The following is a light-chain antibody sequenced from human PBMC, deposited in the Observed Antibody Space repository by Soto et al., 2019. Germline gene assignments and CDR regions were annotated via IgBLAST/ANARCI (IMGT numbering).Light chain of an antibody. CDR1: LIINNY. J-gene: IGKJ3*01. Sequence: EGFFTPSPATLSFSPGEGATLSCRASLIINNYSACYQQPPGQAPMLLIYATSNTATGLPARFSGSASGTDFPITISILEAEDSAVYYRQQRTTWTFTFGPGTKVDIK. V-gene: IGKV3-11*01. CDR2: ATS. CDR3: QQRTTWTFT.